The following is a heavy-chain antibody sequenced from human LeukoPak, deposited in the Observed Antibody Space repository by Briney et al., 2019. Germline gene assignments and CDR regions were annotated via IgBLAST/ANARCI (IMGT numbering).Heavy chain of an antibody. D-gene: IGHD5-18*01. CDR3: AKDRYSYAFEYSDS. CDR1: GFTLSTYG. V-gene: IGHV3-30*18. CDR2: ISYDGNSK. Sequence: SGGSLGLSCAASGFTLSTYGMHWVRQAPGKGLEWVAMISYDGNSKQYADSVKGRFTISRDNSKNTLSLQVSSLRTEDTAVYYCAKDRYSYAFEYSDSWGQGTLVTVSS. J-gene: IGHJ4*02.